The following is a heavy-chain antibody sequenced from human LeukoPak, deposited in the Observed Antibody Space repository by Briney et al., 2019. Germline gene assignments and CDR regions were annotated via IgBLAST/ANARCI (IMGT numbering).Heavy chain of an antibody. CDR2: IYYSGST. V-gene: IGHV4-59*02. D-gene: IGHD3-22*01. J-gene: IGHJ6*03. CDR3: TRETYYYDSSGLRYYYYYMDV. Sequence: SETLSLTCIVSGGSVSSYYWRWIRPPPGKGVEWIGYIYYSGSTNYNPSLQRRVTIPVDTSKYQYSSKLSSVTTADTAVYYCTRETYYYDSSGLRYYYYYMDVWGKGTTVTVSS. CDR1: GGSVSSYY.